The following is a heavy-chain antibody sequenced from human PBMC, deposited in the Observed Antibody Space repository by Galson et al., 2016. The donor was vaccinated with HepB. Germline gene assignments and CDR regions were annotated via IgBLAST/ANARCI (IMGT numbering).Heavy chain of an antibody. Sequence: SLRLSCAASGFTFSSYAMRWVRQAPGKGLEWVSAISGSGGSTYYADSVKGRFTISRDNSKNTLYLQMNSLRAEDTAVHYCAKELYGYGPQAHFDYWGQGTLVTVSS. V-gene: IGHV3-23*01. CDR3: AKELYGYGPQAHFDY. J-gene: IGHJ4*02. CDR2: ISGSGGST. D-gene: IGHD5-18*01. CDR1: GFTFSSYA.